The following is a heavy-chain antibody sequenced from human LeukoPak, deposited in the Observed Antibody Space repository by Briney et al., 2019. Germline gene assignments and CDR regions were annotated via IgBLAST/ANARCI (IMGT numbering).Heavy chain of an antibody. Sequence: SETLSLTCTVSGGSISSGSYYWSWIRQPPGKGLEWIGEINHSGSTNYNPSLKRRVTISVDTSKNQFSLKLSSVTAADTAVYYCARGPLGDYDFWSGYLNYYYMDVWGKGTTVTVSS. J-gene: IGHJ6*03. V-gene: IGHV4-39*07. CDR1: GGSISSGSYY. D-gene: IGHD3-3*01. CDR3: ARGPLGDYDFWSGYLNYYYMDV. CDR2: INHSGST.